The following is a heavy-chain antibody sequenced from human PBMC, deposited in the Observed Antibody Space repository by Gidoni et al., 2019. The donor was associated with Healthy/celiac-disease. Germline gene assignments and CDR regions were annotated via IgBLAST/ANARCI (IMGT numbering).Heavy chain of an antibody. D-gene: IGHD3-3*01. CDR1: GFTFSSYS. CDR3: ARSEARKYYDVWSGYPIYV. J-gene: IGHJ6*04. Sequence: EVQLVESGGGLVQPGGSLRLSCAASGFTFSSYSMNWVRQAPGKGLEWVSYISSSSSTIYYADSVKGRFTISRDNAKNSLYLKMNSLRAEDTAVYYCARSEARKYYDVWSGYPIYVWGKGTTVTVSS. V-gene: IGHV3-48*01. CDR2: ISSSSSTI.